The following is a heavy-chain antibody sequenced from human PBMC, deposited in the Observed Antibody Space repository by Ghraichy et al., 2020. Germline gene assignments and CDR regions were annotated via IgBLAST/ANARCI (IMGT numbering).Heavy chain of an antibody. CDR3: ARQLVTGIKGRGPFDI. J-gene: IGHJ3*02. Sequence: SETLSLTCTVSGGSISSSRYYWGWIRQPPGKGLEWIGSIYYNESTYYNPSLKSRVTISVDTSKNQFSLKLSSVTAADTAEYYCARQLVTGIKGRGPFDIWGQGTMVTVSS. CDR1: GGSISSSRYY. V-gene: IGHV4-39*01. D-gene: IGHD1-20*01. CDR2: IYYNEST.